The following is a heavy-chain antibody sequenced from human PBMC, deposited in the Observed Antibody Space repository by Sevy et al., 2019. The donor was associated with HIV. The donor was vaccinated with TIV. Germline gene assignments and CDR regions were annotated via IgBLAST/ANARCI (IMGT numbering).Heavy chain of an antibody. Sequence: SETLSLTCTVSGGSTSTYYWNWIRQPPGKGLEWIGYISDSGFSNDNPSLRSRVTISIDTSKNQFSLRLTSVSAADTAVYYCARGGGRTVWGMDVWGPGTTVTVSS. J-gene: IGHJ6*01. D-gene: IGHD1-1*01. CDR1: GGSTSTYY. CDR2: ISDSGFS. V-gene: IGHV4-59*01. CDR3: ARGGGRTVWGMDV.